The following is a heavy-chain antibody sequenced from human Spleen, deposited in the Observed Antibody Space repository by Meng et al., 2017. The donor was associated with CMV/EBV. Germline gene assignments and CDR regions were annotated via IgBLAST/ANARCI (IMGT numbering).Heavy chain of an antibody. CDR1: AFLVSSDN. CDR2: LYIDGST. Sequence: SAFLVSSDNMNWVRPSPGEGLVWVSILYIDGSTSYAASVKGRFTISRDNSKNTLNLQMNSLRDEDTAIYYCARALDHDYHDYYFDHWGQGTLVTVSS. D-gene: IGHD4-17*01. J-gene: IGHJ4*02. V-gene: IGHV3-53*01. CDR3: ARALDHDYHDYYFDH.